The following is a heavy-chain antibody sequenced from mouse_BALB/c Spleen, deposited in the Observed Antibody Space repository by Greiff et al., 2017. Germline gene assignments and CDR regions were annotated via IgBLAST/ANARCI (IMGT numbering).Heavy chain of an antibody. CDR1: GYTFTSYT. D-gene: IGHD2-4*01. CDR3: ARCGDYDGDYFDY. J-gene: IGHJ2*01. Sequence: VQLQQSAAELARPGASVKMSCKASGYTFTSYTMHWVKQRPGQGLEWIGYINPSSGYTEYNQKFKDKTTLTADKSSSTAYMQLSSLTSEDSAVYDCARCGDYDGDYFDYWGQGTTLTVSS. CDR2: INPSSGYT. V-gene: IGHV1-4*02.